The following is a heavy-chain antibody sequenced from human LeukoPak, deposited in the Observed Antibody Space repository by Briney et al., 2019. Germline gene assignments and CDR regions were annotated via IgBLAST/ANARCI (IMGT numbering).Heavy chain of an antibody. Sequence: PSETLSLTCTVSGGSISSYYWSWIRRPPGKGLEWIGYIYYSGSTNYNPSLKSRVTISVDTSKNQFSLKLSSVTAADTAVYYCARRHAGMDVWGQGTTVTVSS. CDR2: IYYSGST. CDR1: GGSISSYY. CDR3: ARRHAGMDV. V-gene: IGHV4-59*01. J-gene: IGHJ6*02.